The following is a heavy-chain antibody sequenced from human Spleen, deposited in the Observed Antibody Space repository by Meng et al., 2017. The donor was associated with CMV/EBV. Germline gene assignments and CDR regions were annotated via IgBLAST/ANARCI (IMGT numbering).Heavy chain of an antibody. Sequence: VSGGSISSSSYYWGWIRQPPGKGLEWIGSIYYSGSTYYNPSLKSRVTISVDTSKNQFSLKLSSVTAADTAVYYCARDWGLLFDRYDYWGQGTLVTVSS. V-gene: IGHV4-39*07. D-gene: IGHD2-21*01. J-gene: IGHJ4*02. CDR3: ARDWGLLFDRYDY. CDR2: IYYSGST. CDR1: GGSISSSSYY.